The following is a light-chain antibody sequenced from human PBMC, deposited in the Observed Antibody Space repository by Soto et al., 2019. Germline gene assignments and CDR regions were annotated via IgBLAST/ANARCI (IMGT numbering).Light chain of an antibody. CDR3: SSYTSSSTRV. J-gene: IGLJ1*01. Sequence: QAASVSGSPGQSITISCTGTSSDVGGYNYVSWYQQHPGKAPKLMIYDVSNRPSGVSNRFSGSKSGNTASLTISGLQAGDEADYYCSSYTSSSTRVFGTGTKLTVL. CDR1: SSDVGGYNY. V-gene: IGLV2-14*01. CDR2: DVS.